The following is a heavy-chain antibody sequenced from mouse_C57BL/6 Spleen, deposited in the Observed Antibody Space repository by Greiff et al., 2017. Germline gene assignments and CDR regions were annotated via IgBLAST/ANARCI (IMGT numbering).Heavy chain of an antibody. V-gene: IGHV1-69*01. D-gene: IGHD2-1*01. J-gene: IGHJ1*03. CDR2: IDPSDSYT. Sequence: QVQLQQPGAELVMPGASVKLSCKASGYTFTSYWMHWVKQRPGQGLEWIGEIDPSDSYTNYNQKFKGKSTLTVDKSSRTAYMQLSSLTSEDSAVYYCARSPIYYGNYWYFDVWGTGTTVTVSS. CDR1: GYTFTSYW. CDR3: ARSPIYYGNYWYFDV.